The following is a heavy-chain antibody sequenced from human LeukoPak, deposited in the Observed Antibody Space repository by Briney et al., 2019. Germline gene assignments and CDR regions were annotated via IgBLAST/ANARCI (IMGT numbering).Heavy chain of an antibody. J-gene: IGHJ4*02. V-gene: IGHV1-24*01. D-gene: IGHD3-3*01. CDR1: GYTLTELS. Sequence: ASVKVSCKVSGYTLTELSMHWVRQAPGKGLEWMGGFDPEDGETIYAQKFQGRVTMTEDTSTDTAYMELSSLRSEDTAVYYCATSIFGVVIYYFAYWGQGTLVTVSS. CDR2: FDPEDGET. CDR3: ATSIFGVVIYYFAY.